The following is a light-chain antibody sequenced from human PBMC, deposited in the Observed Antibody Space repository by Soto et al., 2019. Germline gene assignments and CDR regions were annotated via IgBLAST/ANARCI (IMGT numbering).Light chain of an antibody. Sequence: QSALTQTASVSGSPGQSITISCTGTSSDVGGYDHVSWYQQHPGKAPKLIIYDVTVRPSGISRRFSGSKSDNTASLAVSGLQPEDEADYYCSSYTNKDTLLFGGGTKVTVL. J-gene: IGLJ3*02. CDR2: DVT. CDR3: SSYTNKDTLL. V-gene: IGLV2-14*03. CDR1: SSDVGGYDH.